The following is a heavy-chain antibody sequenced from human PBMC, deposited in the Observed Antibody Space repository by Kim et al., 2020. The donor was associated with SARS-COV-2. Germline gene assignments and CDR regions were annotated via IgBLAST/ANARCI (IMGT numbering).Heavy chain of an antibody. Sequence: ASVKVSCKASGYTFTSYAMHWVRQAPGQRLEWMGWINAGNGNTKYSQKFQGRVTITRDTSASTAYMELSSLRSEDTAVYYCARDRANSGYDYSPFDYWGQGTLVTVSS. D-gene: IGHD5-12*01. J-gene: IGHJ4*02. V-gene: IGHV1-3*01. CDR2: INAGNGNT. CDR1: GYTFTSYA. CDR3: ARDRANSGYDYSPFDY.